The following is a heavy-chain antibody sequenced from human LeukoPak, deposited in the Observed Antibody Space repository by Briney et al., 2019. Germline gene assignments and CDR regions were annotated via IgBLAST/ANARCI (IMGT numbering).Heavy chain of an antibody. CDR3: ARSGGGYTATILGYFFDY. J-gene: IGHJ4*02. CDR1: GGSVMSYY. Sequence: SETLSLTCTVSGGSVMSYYWSWIRQPPGKGLEWLGYIYSNGSTNFHPSLKSRLTISVDTSKNQFSLKLTSVTAAGTAVYYCARSGGGYTATILGYFFDYWGQGALVTVSS. D-gene: IGHD5-18*01. V-gene: IGHV4-59*02. CDR2: IYSNGST.